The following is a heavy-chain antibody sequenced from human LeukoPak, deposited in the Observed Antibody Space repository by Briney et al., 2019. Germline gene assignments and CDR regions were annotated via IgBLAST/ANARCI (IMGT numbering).Heavy chain of an antibody. CDR1: GFTFSYYW. V-gene: IGHV3-7*03. J-gene: IGHJ5*02. CDR3: ARDRNWFGEFRNWFGP. CDR2: IKQDGSEK. D-gene: IGHD3-10*01. Sequence: PGGSLRLSCAASGFTFSYYWMSWVRQAPGKGLEWVANIKQDGSEKYYVDSVKGRFTISRDNAKNSLYLQMNSLRAEDTAVYYCARDRNWFGEFRNWFGPWGQGTLVTVSS.